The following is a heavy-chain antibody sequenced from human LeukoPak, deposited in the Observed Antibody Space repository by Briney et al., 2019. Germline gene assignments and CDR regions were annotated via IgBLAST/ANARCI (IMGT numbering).Heavy chain of an antibody. D-gene: IGHD6-13*01. CDR1: GFTFSSYG. V-gene: IGHV3-23*01. J-gene: IGHJ4*02. CDR3: AKDIAAAGSLDY. Sequence: PGGSLRLSCAASGFTFSSYGMSWVRQAPGKGLEWVSAISGSGGSTYYADSVKGRFTISRDNAKNSLYLQMNSLRAEDTALYYCAKDIAAAGSLDYWGQGTLVTVSS. CDR2: ISGSGGST.